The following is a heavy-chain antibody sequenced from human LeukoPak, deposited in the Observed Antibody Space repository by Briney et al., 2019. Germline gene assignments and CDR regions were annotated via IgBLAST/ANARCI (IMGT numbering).Heavy chain of an antibody. CDR3: ARSYNWNLYYYYYGMDV. J-gene: IGHJ6*02. CDR1: GGSISSSSYY. V-gene: IGHV4-39*01. CDR2: IYYSGST. D-gene: IGHD1-7*01. Sequence: SETLSLTCTVSGGSISSSSYYWGWIRQPPGKGLEWIGSIYYSGSTYYNPPLKSRVTISVDTSKNQFSLKLSSVTAADTAVYYCARSYNWNLYYYYYGMDVWGQGTTVTVSS.